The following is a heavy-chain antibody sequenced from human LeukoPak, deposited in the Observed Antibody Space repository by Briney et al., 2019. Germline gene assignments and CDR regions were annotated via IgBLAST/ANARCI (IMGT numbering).Heavy chain of an antibody. D-gene: IGHD1-26*01. J-gene: IGHJ4*02. CDR3: ARLGGPPSGSWDLDY. CDR2: INPNSGGT. Sequence: ASVKVSWKASGYTFTGYYMHWLRQAPAQGLDWMGWINPNSGGTNYAQKLQGRVTMTRDTSITTANMELSRLRSDDTAVYYCARLGGPPSGSWDLDYWGQGTVVIVSS. CDR1: GYTFTGYY. V-gene: IGHV1-2*02.